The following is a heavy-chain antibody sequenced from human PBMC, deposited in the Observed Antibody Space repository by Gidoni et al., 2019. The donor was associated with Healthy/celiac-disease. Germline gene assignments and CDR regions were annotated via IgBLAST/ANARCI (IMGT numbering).Heavy chain of an antibody. J-gene: IGHJ1*01. D-gene: IGHD3-16*01. V-gene: IGHV3-23*01. CDR1: GFPFSSYA. CDR3: AKDLPVGEAGSDFQH. CDR2: ISGSGGST. Sequence: EVQLLESGGGLVQPGGSLRLSCADSGFPFSSYAMSWVRQAPGKGLEWVSAISGSGGSTYYADSVKGRFTISRDNSKNTLYLQMNSLRAEDTAVYYCAKDLPVGEAGSDFQHWGQGTLVTVSS.